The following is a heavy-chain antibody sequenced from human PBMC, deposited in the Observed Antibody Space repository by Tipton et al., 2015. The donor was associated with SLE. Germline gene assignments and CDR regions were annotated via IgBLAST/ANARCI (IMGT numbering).Heavy chain of an antibody. CDR2: INSDGTGT. V-gene: IGHV3-74*01. D-gene: IGHD3-10*01. J-gene: IGHJ6*02. Sequence: SLRLSCAASGFTFSNYWMHWVRQAPGKGLVWVSRINSDGTGTSYADSVKGRFIISRDNAKNTLNLQMNSLRTEDTAVYYCARNMVQGVIPRYGMDVWGQGTTVTVSS. CDR1: GFTFSNYW. CDR3: ARNMVQGVIPRYGMDV.